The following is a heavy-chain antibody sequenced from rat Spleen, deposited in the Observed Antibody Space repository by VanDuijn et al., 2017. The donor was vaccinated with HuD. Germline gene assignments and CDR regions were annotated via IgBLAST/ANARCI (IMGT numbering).Heavy chain of an antibody. J-gene: IGHJ2*01. CDR1: GFTFSDYA. V-gene: IGHV5S23*01. CDR2: ISTGGGST. D-gene: IGHD1-6*01. CDR3: TRARILRSTGFDY. Sequence: EVQLVESGGGLVQPGRSLKFSCAASGFTFSDYAMAWVRQAPKKGLEWVAYISTGGGSTYYRDSVKGRFTISRDNEKSTLYLQMDSLRSEDSATYYCTRARILRSTGFDYWGQGVMVTVSS.